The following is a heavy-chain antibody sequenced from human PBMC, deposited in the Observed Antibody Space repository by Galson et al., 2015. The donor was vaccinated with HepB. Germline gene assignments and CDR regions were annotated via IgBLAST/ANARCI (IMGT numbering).Heavy chain of an antibody. V-gene: IGHV3-30*04. Sequence: SLRLSCAASGFTFSSYAMHWVRQAPGKGLEWVAVISYGGSNKYYADSVKGRFTISRDNSKNTLYLQMYRLRAEDTAVYYCARDYASSWYFNHYYGMDVWGQGTTVTVSS. CDR1: GFTFSSYA. CDR2: ISYGGSNK. D-gene: IGHD6-13*01. CDR3: ARDYASSWYFNHYYGMDV. J-gene: IGHJ6*02.